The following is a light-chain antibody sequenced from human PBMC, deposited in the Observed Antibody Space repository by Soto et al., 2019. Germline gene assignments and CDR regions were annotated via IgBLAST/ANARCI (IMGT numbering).Light chain of an antibody. CDR3: SSFTTSSAVV. J-gene: IGLJ1*01. Sequence: QSALTQPASVSGSPGQSITISCTGTSRDVGAYKYVSWYQQHPGRGPQLIIFEVRNRPSGISKRFSGSKSGNTASLTISGLQPEDEADYYCSSFTTSSAVVFGTGTKLTVL. CDR1: SRDVGAYKY. V-gene: IGLV2-14*01. CDR2: EVR.